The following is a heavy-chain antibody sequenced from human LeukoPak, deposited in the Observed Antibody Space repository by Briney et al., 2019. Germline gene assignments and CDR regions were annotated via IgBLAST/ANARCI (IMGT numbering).Heavy chain of an antibody. CDR2: IYYSGST. CDR3: ASPYYDFWSGYHNWFDP. D-gene: IGHD3-3*01. Sequence: SETLSLTCTVSGGSISSSSYYWGWIRQPPGKGLEWIGSIYYSGSTYYNPSLKSRVTISVGTSKNQFSLKLSSVTAADTAVYYCASPYYDFWSGYHNWFDPWGQGTLVTVSS. J-gene: IGHJ5*02. CDR1: GGSISSSSYY. V-gene: IGHV4-39*01.